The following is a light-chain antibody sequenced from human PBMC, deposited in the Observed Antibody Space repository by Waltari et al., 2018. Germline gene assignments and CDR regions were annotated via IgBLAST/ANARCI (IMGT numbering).Light chain of an antibody. Sequence: QLVLTQPPSASASLRASFTLTCTLTSLHRSYALAWVQHQPEKGPRYLMRVNSDGSHIKGDGISDRFSGSSSGAERHLSISSLQSEDEADYYCQTWGTGTYVFGSGTTLTVL. CDR2: VNSDGSH. CDR3: QTWGTGTYV. V-gene: IGLV4-69*01. J-gene: IGLJ1*01. CDR1: SLHRSYA.